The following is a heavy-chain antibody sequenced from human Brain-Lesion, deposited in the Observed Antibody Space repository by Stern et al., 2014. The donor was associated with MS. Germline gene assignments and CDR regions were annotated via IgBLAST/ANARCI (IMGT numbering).Heavy chain of an antibody. J-gene: IGHJ5*02. D-gene: IGHD6-13*01. Sequence: QLVQSGPEVKKPGTSVKVSCKASGFTFTSSAVQWVRQARGQRLEWIGWSVVGSGNTNYAQKFQERVTITRDMSTSTAYMELSSLRSEDTAVYYCAADPTTGSSSWYYIPNWFDPWGQGTLVTVSS. CDR2: SVVGSGNT. V-gene: IGHV1-58*01. CDR1: GFTFTSSA. CDR3: AADPTTGSSSWYYIPNWFDP.